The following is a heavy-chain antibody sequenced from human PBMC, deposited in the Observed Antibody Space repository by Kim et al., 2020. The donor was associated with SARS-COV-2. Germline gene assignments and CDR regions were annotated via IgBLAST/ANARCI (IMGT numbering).Heavy chain of an antibody. CDR2: IYPGDSDT. Sequence: GESLKISCKGSGYSFTSYWIGWVRQMPGKGLEWMGIIYPGDSDTRYSPSFQGQVTISADKSISTAYLQWSSLKASDTAMYYCARHLYLESITIFGVVMDVWGQGTTVTVSS. V-gene: IGHV5-51*01. J-gene: IGHJ6*02. D-gene: IGHD3-3*01. CDR1: GYSFTSYW. CDR3: ARHLYLESITIFGVVMDV.